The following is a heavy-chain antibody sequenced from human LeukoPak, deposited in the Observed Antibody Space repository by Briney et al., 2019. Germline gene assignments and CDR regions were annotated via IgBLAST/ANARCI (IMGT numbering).Heavy chain of an antibody. CDR3: ARGLGLDAFDI. CDR1: GGSISSHY. D-gene: IGHD3-16*01. CDR2: IYYSGST. V-gene: IGHV4-59*11. J-gene: IGHJ3*02. Sequence: PSETLSLTCIVSGGSISSHYWSWIRQPPGKGLEWIGYIYYSGSTNYNPSLKSRVTISVDTSKNQFSLKLSSVTAADTAVYYCARGLGLDAFDIWGQGTMVTVSS.